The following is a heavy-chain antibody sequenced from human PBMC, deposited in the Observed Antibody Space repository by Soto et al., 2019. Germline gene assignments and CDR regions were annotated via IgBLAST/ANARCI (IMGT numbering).Heavy chain of an antibody. CDR1: GFTFSSYG. Sequence: QVQLVESGGGVVQPGRSLRLSCAASGFTFSSYGMHWVRQAPGKGLEWVAVISYDGSNQYYADSVKGRFTISRDNSKNTPYLQMNSLRAEDTAGYYCEKIGYSYGEAFDFWGQGTMVTVSS. J-gene: IGHJ3*01. CDR2: ISYDGSNQ. CDR3: EKIGYSYGEAFDF. D-gene: IGHD5-18*01. V-gene: IGHV3-30*18.